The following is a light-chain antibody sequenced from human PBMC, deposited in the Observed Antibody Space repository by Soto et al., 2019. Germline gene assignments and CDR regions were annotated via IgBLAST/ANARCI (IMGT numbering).Light chain of an antibody. CDR1: SSNIGNNY. Sequence: QSVLTQPPSVSAAPGQKVTISCSGSSSNIGNNYVSWYQQLPGTAPKLLIYDNNNRPSGIPDRCSGSKSGTSATLGITGLQTGDEADYYCGTWDSSLSAVVFGGGTQLTVL. CDR3: GTWDSSLSAVV. V-gene: IGLV1-51*01. CDR2: DNN. J-gene: IGLJ2*01.